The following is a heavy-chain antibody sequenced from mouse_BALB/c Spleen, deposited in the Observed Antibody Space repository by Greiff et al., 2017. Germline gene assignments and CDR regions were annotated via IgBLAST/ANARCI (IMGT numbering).Heavy chain of an antibody. CDR1: GYTFTSYW. J-gene: IGHJ2*01. CDR2: INPSTGYT. CDR3: ANHRDYFDY. D-gene: IGHD2-14*01. V-gene: IGHV1-7*01. Sequence: QVQLQQSGAELAKPGASVKMSCKASGYTFTSYWMHWVKQRPGQGLEWIGYINPSTGYTEYNQKFKDKATLTADKSSSTAYMQLSSLTSEDSAVYYCANHRDYFDYWGQGTTLTVSS.